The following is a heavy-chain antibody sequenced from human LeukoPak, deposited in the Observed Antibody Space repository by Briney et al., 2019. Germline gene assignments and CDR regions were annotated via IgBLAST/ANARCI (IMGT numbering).Heavy chain of an antibody. Sequence: PSETRSLTCTVSGGSISSSSHYWAWIRQPPGKGLEWIGSIYDTGTTYYNPSLKTPVPISVHTTKTPLSLKLRSVTAADAALYHCASHGSGDLWFPFDYWGQGTLVTVSS. CDR1: GGSISSSSHY. J-gene: IGHJ4*02. CDR3: ASHGSGDLWFPFDY. D-gene: IGHD3-10*01. V-gene: IGHV4-39*02. CDR2: IYDTGTT.